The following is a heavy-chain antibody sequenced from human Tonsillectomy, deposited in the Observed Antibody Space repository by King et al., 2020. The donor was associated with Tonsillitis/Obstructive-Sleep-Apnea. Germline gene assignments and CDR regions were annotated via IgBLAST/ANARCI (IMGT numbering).Heavy chain of an antibody. CDR3: ARDSDDAFDI. CDR1: GFTFSSYS. J-gene: IGHJ3*02. Sequence: VQLVESGGGLVKPGESLRLSCAASGFTFSSYSMNWVRQAPGKGLEWVSSISTSSSYIYHADSVKGRFTISRDNAKNSLYLQMNTLRAEDTAVYYCARDSDDAFDIWGLGTMVTVSS. V-gene: IGHV3-21*01. CDR2: ISTSSSYI.